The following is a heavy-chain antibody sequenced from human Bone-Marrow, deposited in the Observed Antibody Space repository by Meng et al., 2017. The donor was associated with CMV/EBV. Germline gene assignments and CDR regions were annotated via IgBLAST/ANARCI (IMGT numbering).Heavy chain of an antibody. Sequence: ASVKVSCKASGYTFNDYFMYWVRQAPGQGLEWVGWMNPNRGNTAYAQKFQGRVTMTRDTSTSIAYMELSSLRSGDTAVYYCARGQVQCSTINCHDYRFSGMDVWGQGTTVTVSS. CDR1: GYTFNDYF. D-gene: IGHD2/OR15-2a*01. J-gene: IGHJ6*02. V-gene: IGHV1-8*02. CDR2: MNPNRGNT. CDR3: ARGQVQCSTINCHDYRFSGMDV.